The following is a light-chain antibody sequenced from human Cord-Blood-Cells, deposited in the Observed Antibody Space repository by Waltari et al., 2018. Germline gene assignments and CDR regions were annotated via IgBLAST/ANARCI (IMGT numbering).Light chain of an antibody. J-gene: IGLJ1*01. CDR3: SSYTSSSTYV. Sequence: QSALPQPASVSGSPGQPITISCTGTSSDVGGYDYVSWYQQHPGKAPKLMLYDVSNRPSGVSNRFSGSKSGNTASLTISGLQAEDEADYYCSSYTSSSTYVFGTGTKVTVL. CDR2: DVS. CDR1: SSDVGGYDY. V-gene: IGLV2-14*01.